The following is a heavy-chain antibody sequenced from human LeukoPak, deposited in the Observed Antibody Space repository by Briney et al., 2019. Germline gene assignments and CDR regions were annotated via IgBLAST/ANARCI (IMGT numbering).Heavy chain of an antibody. Sequence: GGSLRLSCAASGFTVSSNYMSWVRQAPGKGLEWVGFIRSKAYGGTTEYAASVKGRFTISRDDSKSIAYLQMNSLKTEDTAVYYCARAFYSNPPDWFDPWGQGTLVTVSS. V-gene: IGHV3-71*01. J-gene: IGHJ5*02. CDR3: ARAFYSNPPDWFDP. CDR2: IRSKAYGGTT. D-gene: IGHD6-13*01. CDR1: GFTVSSNY.